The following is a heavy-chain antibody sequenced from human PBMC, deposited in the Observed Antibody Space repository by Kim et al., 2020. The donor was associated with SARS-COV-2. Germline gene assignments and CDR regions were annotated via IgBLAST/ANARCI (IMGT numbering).Heavy chain of an antibody. Sequence: SETLSLTCSVSGGSINFYYWSWIRQPPGKGLEWIGYIYYSGSTNYNPSLKSRVTISVDTSKNQFSLKLSSMNAADTAVYYCARLKGSGRKNWFDPWGQGTLVTVSS. CDR3: ARLKGSGRKNWFDP. CDR1: GGSINFYY. V-gene: IGHV4-59*08. J-gene: IGHJ5*02. D-gene: IGHD3-10*01. CDR2: IYYSGST.